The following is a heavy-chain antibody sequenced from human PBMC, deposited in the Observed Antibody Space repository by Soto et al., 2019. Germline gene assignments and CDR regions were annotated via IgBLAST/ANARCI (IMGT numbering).Heavy chain of an antibody. CDR2: IIPIFGTA. Sequence: SVKVSCKASGGTFSSYAISWVRQAPGQGLEWMGGIIPIFGTANYAQKFQGRVTITADESTSTAYMELSSLRSEDTAVYYCARGPGRDGYNFNFDYWSEVTLVTVCS. V-gene: IGHV1-69*13. CDR1: GGTFSSYA. J-gene: IGHJ4*02. D-gene: IGHD5-12*01. CDR3: ARGPGRDGYNFNFDY.